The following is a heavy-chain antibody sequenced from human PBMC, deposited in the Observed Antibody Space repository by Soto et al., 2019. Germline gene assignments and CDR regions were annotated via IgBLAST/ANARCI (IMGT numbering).Heavy chain of an antibody. D-gene: IGHD6-25*01. CDR2: ITGSGDTT. J-gene: IGHJ4*02. Sequence: EVQLLESGGGLVQPGGSLRLSCAASGFTFTSYAMSWVHQAPGKGLEWVSTITGSGDTTYYADSVKGRFTISRDNSKNTLFLQMNGLRADDTAVYYCVTYIAATLHSLQYWGQGTLVTVSS. CDR1: GFTFTSYA. V-gene: IGHV3-23*01. CDR3: VTYIAATLHSLQY.